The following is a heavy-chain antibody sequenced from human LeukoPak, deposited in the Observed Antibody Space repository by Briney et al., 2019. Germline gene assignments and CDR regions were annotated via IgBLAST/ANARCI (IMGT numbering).Heavy chain of an antibody. CDR3: AKGRLAFGGVIVTPFDY. CDR2: ISGSGGST. D-gene: IGHD3-16*02. V-gene: IGHV3-23*01. CDR1: GFTFSSYA. Sequence: GGSLRLSCAASGFTFSSYAMSWVRQAPGKGLEWVSAISGSGGSTYYADSVKGRFTISRDNSKNTLYLQMNSLRAEDTAVYYCAKGRLAFGGVIVTPFDYWGQGTLVTVSS. J-gene: IGHJ4*02.